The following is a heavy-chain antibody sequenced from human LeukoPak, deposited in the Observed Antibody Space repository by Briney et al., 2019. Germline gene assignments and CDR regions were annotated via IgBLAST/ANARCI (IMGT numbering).Heavy chain of an antibody. CDR3: ARSGSGWFDF. CDR2: IYAGGDT. D-gene: IGHD6-19*01. J-gene: IGHJ4*02. CDR1: GFTVSTNF. V-gene: IGHV3-53*01. Sequence: GGSLRLSCAASGFTVSTNFMSWVRQAPGRGLEWVSVIYAGGDTYYADSVKGRFTISRDNSKNTLYLQMNSLRAEDTAVYYCARSGSGWFDFWGQGTLVTVSS.